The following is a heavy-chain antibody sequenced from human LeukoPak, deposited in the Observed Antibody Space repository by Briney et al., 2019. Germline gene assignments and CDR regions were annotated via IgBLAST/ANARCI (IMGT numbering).Heavy chain of an antibody. V-gene: IGHV3-20*04. CDR1: GFTFDDYG. J-gene: IGHJ6*03. CDR3: AREGSYYYGSGSYSYYYYYMDV. CDR2: FNWYGGST. D-gene: IGHD3-10*01. Sequence: GGSLRLPCAASGFTFDDYGMSWVRQAPGKGLEWVSGFNWYGGSTGYADSVKVRFTISRDNAKNSLYLQMNSLRAEDTALYYCAREGSYYYGSGSYSYYYYYMDVWGKGTTVTVSS.